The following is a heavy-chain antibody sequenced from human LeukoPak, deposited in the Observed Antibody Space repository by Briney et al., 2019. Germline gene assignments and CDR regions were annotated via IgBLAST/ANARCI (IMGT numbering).Heavy chain of an antibody. CDR1: EFTFSNAW. J-gene: IGHJ4*02. CDR2: IKSKTDGGTT. CDR3: TTDAVEVVRGVIWAHDY. V-gene: IGHV3-15*01. Sequence: GGSLRLSCAASEFTFSNAWMSWVRQAPGKGLEWVGHIKSKTDGGTTDYAAPVKGRFTISTDDSKNTLYLQMNSLKTEDTAVYYCTTDAVEVVRGVIWAHDYWGQGTLATVSS. D-gene: IGHD3-10*01.